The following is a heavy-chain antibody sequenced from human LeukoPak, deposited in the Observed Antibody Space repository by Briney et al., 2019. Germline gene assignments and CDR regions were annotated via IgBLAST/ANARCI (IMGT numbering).Heavy chain of an antibody. Sequence: GGSLRLSCAASGFTFSSYSMNWVRQAPGKGLEWVSSISSSSSYIYYADSVKGRFTISRDNAKNSLYLQMNSLRAEDTAVYYCAREVGYGGTFDYWGQGTLVTVPS. CDR2: ISSSSSYI. J-gene: IGHJ4*02. CDR1: GFTFSSYS. CDR3: AREVGYGGTFDY. V-gene: IGHV3-21*01. D-gene: IGHD4-23*01.